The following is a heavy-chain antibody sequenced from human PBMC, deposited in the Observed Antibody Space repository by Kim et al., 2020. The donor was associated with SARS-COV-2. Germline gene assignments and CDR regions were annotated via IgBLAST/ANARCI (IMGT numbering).Heavy chain of an antibody. Sequence: DGSNKYYADSVKGRFTISRDNSENTLYLQMNSLRAEDTAVYYCAKEPQIDWGQGTLVTVSS. J-gene: IGHJ4*02. V-gene: IGHV3-30*02. CDR3: AKEPQID. CDR2: DGSNK.